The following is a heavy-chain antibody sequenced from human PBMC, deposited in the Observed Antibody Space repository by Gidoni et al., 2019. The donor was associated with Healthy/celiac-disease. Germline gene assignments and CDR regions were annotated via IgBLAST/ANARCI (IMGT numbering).Heavy chain of an antibody. CDR3: TTSDSSGGLKKQTDY. J-gene: IGHJ4*02. CDR2: IKSKTDGGTT. D-gene: IGHD2-8*02. CDR1: GFTFSNAW. Sequence: EVQLVESGGGLVKPGGSLRLSCAASGFTFSNAWMSWVRQAPGKGLEWVGRIKSKTDGGTTDYAAPVKGRFTISRDDSKNTLYLQMNSLKTEDTAVYYCTTSDSSGGLKKQTDYWGQGTLVTVSS. V-gene: IGHV3-15*01.